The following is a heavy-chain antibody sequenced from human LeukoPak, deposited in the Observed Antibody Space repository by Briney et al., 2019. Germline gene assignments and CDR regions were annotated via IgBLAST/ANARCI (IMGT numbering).Heavy chain of an antibody. D-gene: IGHD6-6*01. V-gene: IGHV4-4*07. CDR1: GGSISSYY. CDR2: VYSSGST. Sequence: SETLSLTCTVSGGSISSYYWSWIRQPAGKGLECIGRVYSSGSTNYNPSLKSRVTMSIDTSKNQFSLKLTSVTAADTAVYYCARGEYSSSSYFGTDYWGQGTLVTVSS. CDR3: ARGEYSSSSYFGTDY. J-gene: IGHJ4*02.